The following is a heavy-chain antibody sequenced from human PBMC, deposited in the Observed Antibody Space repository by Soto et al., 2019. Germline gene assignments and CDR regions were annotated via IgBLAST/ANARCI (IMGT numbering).Heavy chain of an antibody. V-gene: IGHV5-10-1*01. CDR2: IDPTDSYI. Sequence: GESLKNSWKGSGYSFTNYWISWVRQMPGKGLEWLGRIDPTDSYITYSPSFQGHVSLSVDRSINTAYLQMNSLRAEDTAVYYCARDGSTVTTNYHYAMDVWGQGTTVTGSS. J-gene: IGHJ6*02. D-gene: IGHD4-17*01. CDR1: GYSFTNYW. CDR3: ARDGSTVTTNYHYAMDV.